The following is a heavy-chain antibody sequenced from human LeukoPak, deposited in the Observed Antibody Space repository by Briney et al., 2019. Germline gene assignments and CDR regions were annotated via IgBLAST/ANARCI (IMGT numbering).Heavy chain of an antibody. J-gene: IGHJ6*02. CDR3: AREGLVLSYYGMDV. CDR2: IKQDGSEK. CDR1: GFTFSSYW. V-gene: IGHV3-7*01. D-gene: IGHD6-19*01. Sequence: GGSLRLSCAASGFTFSSYWMSWVRQAPGKGLEWVANIKQDGSEKYYVYSVKGRFTISRDNAKNSLYLQMNSLRAEDTAVYYCAREGLVLSYYGMDVWGQGTTVTVSS.